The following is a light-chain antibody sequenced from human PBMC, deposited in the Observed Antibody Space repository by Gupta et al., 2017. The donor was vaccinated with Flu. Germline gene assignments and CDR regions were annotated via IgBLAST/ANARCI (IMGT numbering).Light chain of an antibody. CDR2: GSS. CDR1: QSVSSSY. V-gene: IGKV3-20*01. CDR3: QQDWSSPLT. Sequence: EIVLTQSPGTLSLSPGERATLSCRASQSVSSSYLAWYQQRGGQAPRLLIYGSSSRATGIPDRFSGSASGTDFTLTISRLEPEDFAVYYCQQDWSSPLTFGGGTKVEIK. J-gene: IGKJ4*01.